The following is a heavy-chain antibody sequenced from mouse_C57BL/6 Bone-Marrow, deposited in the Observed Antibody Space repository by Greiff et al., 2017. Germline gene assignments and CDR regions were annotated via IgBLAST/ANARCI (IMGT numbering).Heavy chain of an antibody. J-gene: IGHJ2*01. D-gene: IGHD1-1*01. V-gene: IGHV1-74*01. CDR1: GYTFTSYW. CDR2: IHPSDSDP. CDR3: AIKCGLRSLDY. Sequence: QVQLQQPGAELVKPGASVKVSCKASGYTFTSYWLHWVKQRPGQGLEWIGRIHPSDSDPNYHQTIKGKATLTVDKSSSTAYMQLSSLTSEDSAVYYCAIKCGLRSLDYVGQGTTLTVSS.